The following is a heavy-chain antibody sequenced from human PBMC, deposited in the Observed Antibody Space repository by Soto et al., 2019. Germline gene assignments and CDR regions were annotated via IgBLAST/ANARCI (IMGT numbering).Heavy chain of an antibody. D-gene: IGHD3-16*01. V-gene: IGHV1-18*01. CDR1: GYIFVNYG. Sequence: QVQLVQSGDEVRKPGSSVKVSCKASGYIFVNYGIAWVRQAPGQGLEWMGWISPYSGNTHYASKVQGRLNMTPVASTSTAYMDLGSLTSADTAVYYCEMVDNYVTPTPQDVWGQGTTVTVSS. J-gene: IGHJ6*02. CDR2: ISPYSGNT. CDR3: EMVDNYVTPTPQDV.